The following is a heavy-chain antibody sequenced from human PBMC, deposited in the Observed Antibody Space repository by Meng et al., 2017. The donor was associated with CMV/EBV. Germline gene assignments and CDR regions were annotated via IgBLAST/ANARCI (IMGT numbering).Heavy chain of an antibody. CDR3: AREGPPSDAFDI. J-gene: IGHJ3*02. V-gene: IGHV1-69*05. CDR1: GGPFSSYA. CDR2: IIPIFGTA. D-gene: IGHD2-2*01. Sequence: CKPSGGPFSSYAISWVRQAPGQGLEWMGGIIPIFGTANYAQKFQGRVTITTDESTSTAYMELSSLRSEDTAVYYCAREGPPSDAFDIWGQGTMVTVSS.